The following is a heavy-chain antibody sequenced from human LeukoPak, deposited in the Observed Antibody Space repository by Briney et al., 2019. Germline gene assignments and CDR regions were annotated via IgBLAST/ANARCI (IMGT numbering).Heavy chain of an antibody. D-gene: IGHD3-22*01. Sequence: GGSLRLSCAASGFTFSSYWMSWVRQAPGKGLEWVANIKQDGSEKYYVDSVKGRFTISRDNAKNSLYLQMNSLRAEDTAVYYCARDQYYYDSSGYSARYFDYWGQGTLVTVSS. V-gene: IGHV3-7*01. CDR3: ARDQYYYDSSGYSARYFDY. CDR1: GFTFSSYW. CDR2: IKQDGSEK. J-gene: IGHJ4*02.